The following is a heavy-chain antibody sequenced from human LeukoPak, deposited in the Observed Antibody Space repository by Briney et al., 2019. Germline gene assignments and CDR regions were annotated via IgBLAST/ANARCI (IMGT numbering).Heavy chain of an antibody. V-gene: IGHV4-39*01. D-gene: IGHD3-3*01. Sequence: SETLSLTCTVPGGSISSSSYYWGWIRQPPGKGLEWIGSIYYSGSTYYNPSLKSRVTISVDTSKNQFSLKLSSVTAADTAVYYCARTVLEWLLWGWFDPWGQGTLVTVSS. CDR2: IYYSGST. CDR3: ARTVLEWLLWGWFDP. J-gene: IGHJ5*02. CDR1: GGSISSSSYY.